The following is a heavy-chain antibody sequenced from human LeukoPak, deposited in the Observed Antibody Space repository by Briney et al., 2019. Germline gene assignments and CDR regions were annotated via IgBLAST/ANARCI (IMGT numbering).Heavy chain of an antibody. D-gene: IGHD4-23*01. CDR3: AKDRERTVEVFDY. CDR2: LDSSGGGI. J-gene: IGHJ4*02. CDR1: GFSFRNYA. Sequence: GGSLRLSCAASGFSFRNYAMSWVRQAPGKGLEWVSALDSSGGGIHYADSVKGRFTISRDNSKNTLYLQMNSLRAEDTAVYYCAKDRERTVEVFDYWGQGTLVTVSS. V-gene: IGHV3-23*01.